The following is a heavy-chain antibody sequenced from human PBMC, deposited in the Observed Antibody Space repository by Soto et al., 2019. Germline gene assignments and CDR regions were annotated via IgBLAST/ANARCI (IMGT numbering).Heavy chain of an antibody. D-gene: IGHD2-15*01. J-gene: IGHJ6*03. CDR3: ARAGDSVGYMDV. Sequence: GGSLRLSCAASGFTFSSYDMRWVRQATGKGLEWVSAIGTCGDTDYPGSLKGRFTISVENAKNSFYLQMSIVIAVDTAVYYCARAGDSVGYMDVLGKGTTVTVSS. CDR2: IGTCGDT. CDR1: GFTFSSYD. V-gene: IGHV3-13*01.